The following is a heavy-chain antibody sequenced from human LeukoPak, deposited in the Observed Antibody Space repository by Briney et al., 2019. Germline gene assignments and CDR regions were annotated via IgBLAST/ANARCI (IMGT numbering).Heavy chain of an antibody. Sequence: ASVKVSCKASGYTFTSYGISWVRQAPGQGLEWMGWISAYNGNTNNAQKLQGRVTMTTDTSTSTAYMELRSLRSDDTAVYYCARRIQPKNWFDPWGQGTLVTVSS. D-gene: IGHD5-18*01. CDR2: ISAYNGNT. V-gene: IGHV1-18*01. CDR3: ARRIQPKNWFDP. J-gene: IGHJ5*02. CDR1: GYTFTSYG.